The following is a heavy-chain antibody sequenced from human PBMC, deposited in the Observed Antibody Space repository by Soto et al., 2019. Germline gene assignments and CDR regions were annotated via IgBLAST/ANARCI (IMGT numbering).Heavy chain of an antibody. Sequence: ASVKVSCKASGGTFSSYATSWVRQAPGQGLEWMGGIIPIFGTANYAQKFQGRVTITADESTSTAYMELSSLRSEDTAVYYCARALSRYSGSYLWYFDYWGQGTLVTVSS. CDR1: GGTFSSYA. V-gene: IGHV1-69*13. CDR2: IIPIFGTA. CDR3: ARALSRYSGSYLWYFDY. J-gene: IGHJ4*02. D-gene: IGHD1-26*01.